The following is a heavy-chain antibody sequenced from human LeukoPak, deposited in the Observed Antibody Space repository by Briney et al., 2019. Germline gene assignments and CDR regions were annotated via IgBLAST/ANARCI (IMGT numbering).Heavy chain of an antibody. CDR3: AKTGGIAAAGY. CDR1: GFTFSNYA. V-gene: IGHV3-23*01. Sequence: GGSLRLSCSASGFTFSNYAMHWVRQAPGKGLEWVSAIRGSGGSTYYADSVKGRFTISRDNSKNTLYLQMNSLRAEDTAVYYCAKTGGIAAAGYWGQGTLVTVSS. J-gene: IGHJ4*02. D-gene: IGHD6-13*01. CDR2: IRGSGGST.